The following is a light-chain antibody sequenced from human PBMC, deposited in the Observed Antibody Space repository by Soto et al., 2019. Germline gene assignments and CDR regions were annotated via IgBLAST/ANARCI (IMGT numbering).Light chain of an antibody. V-gene: IGKV1-17*03. CDR3: QQSNHWLLT. Sequence: DLRLPQSSNAMSASVGDRVTITCRASQGISNYLAWFQQKPGKVPKRLIYAASSLQRGVPSRFSGSGSGTDFTLTISSLEPEDCAVYCCQQSNHWLLTFGGGTKVDNK. J-gene: IGKJ4*01. CDR2: AAS. CDR1: QGISNY.